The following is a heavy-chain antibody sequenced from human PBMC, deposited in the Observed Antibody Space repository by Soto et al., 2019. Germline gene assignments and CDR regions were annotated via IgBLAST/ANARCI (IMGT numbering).Heavy chain of an antibody. CDR2: VWYDGSNQ. J-gene: IGHJ6*02. Sequence: QVQLVESGGGVVQPGGSLRLSCAASGFTFSSYGMHWVRQAPGKGLQWVALVWYDGSNQYYADSVKGRFTISRHNSKNTLHLQLNSLGAEDTAVYFCARDRQFWGGSYVVFAYKYGMDVWGQGTTVTVSS. CDR3: ARDRQFWGGSYVVFAYKYGMDV. CDR1: GFTFSSYG. V-gene: IGHV3-33*01. D-gene: IGHD3-3*01.